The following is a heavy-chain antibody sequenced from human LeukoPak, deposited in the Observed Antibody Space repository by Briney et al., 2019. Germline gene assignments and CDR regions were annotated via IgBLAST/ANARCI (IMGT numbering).Heavy chain of an antibody. CDR1: GFTFDDYA. V-gene: IGHV3-9*01. D-gene: IGHD4-17*01. J-gene: IGHJ4*02. Sequence: GGSLTLSCAASGFTFDDYAMRWVRQAPGKGLEWVSGISWNSGSIGYADSVKGRFTISRDNAKNSLYLQMNSLRAEDTALYYCAKGKYGDYAYYFDYWGQGTLVTVSS. CDR2: ISWNSGSI. CDR3: AKGKYGDYAYYFDY.